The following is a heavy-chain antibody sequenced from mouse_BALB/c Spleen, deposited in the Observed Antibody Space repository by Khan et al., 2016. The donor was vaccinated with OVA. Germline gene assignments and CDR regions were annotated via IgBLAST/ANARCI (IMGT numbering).Heavy chain of an antibody. D-gene: IGHD1-1*01. CDR3: ARGRYGNWYFDG. CDR1: GYSFTSYW. CDR2: IYPGDGDT. V-gene: IGHV1-87*01. J-gene: IGHJ1*01. Sequence: VKLQESGAELARPGASVKLSCKASGYSFTSYWMQWVKQRPGQGLEWIGAIYPGDGDTRYTQKFKGKATLTADNSARTAYMQRSSVASEDSAIYYGARGRYGNWYFDGWGAGTTVTVSS.